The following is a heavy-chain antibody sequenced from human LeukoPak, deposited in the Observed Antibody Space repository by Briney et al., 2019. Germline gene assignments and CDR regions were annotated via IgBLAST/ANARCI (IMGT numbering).Heavy chain of an antibody. Sequence: ASVKVSCKASGYTFINYGVSWVRQAPGQGLEWMGWISPYNGNTNYAQKLQGRVTMTTDTSTSTAYMELRSLRSDDTAVYYCAREGYCSGGSCYSGIIDYWGQGTLVTVSP. J-gene: IGHJ4*02. CDR1: GYTFINYG. D-gene: IGHD2-15*01. CDR2: ISPYNGNT. CDR3: AREGYCSGGSCYSGIIDY. V-gene: IGHV1-18*01.